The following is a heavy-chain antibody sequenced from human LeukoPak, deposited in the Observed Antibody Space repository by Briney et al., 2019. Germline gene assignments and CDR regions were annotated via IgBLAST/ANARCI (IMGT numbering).Heavy chain of an antibody. CDR3: ARDLGYYDSSGYNY. J-gene: IGHJ4*02. CDR2: INPNSGGT. Sequence: ASVKVSCKASGYTFTGYHMHWVRQAPGQGLEWMGWINPNSGGTNYAQKFQGGVTMTRDTSISTAYMELSRLRSDDTAVYYCARDLGYYDSSGYNYWGQGTLVTVSS. V-gene: IGHV1-2*02. D-gene: IGHD3-22*01. CDR1: GYTFTGYH.